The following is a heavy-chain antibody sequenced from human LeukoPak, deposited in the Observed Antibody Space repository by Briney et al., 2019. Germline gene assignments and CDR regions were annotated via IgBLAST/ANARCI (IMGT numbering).Heavy chain of an antibody. CDR1: GFTFSDYY. CDR2: IRSSGTTI. CDR3: ARDRGAVTDVFDY. V-gene: IGHV3-11*04. J-gene: IGHJ4*02. D-gene: IGHD6-19*01. Sequence: GSLRLSCVASGFTFSDYYMSWIRQTPGKGLEWVSYIRSSGTTIHYADSVKGRFTISRDNAKNSLYLQMNSLRAEDTAVYYCARDRGAVTDVFDYWGQGTLVTVSS.